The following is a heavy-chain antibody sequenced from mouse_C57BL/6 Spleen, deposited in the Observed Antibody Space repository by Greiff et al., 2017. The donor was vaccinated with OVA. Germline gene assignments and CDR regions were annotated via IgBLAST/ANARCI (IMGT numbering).Heavy chain of an antibody. V-gene: IGHV5-4*03. CDR1: GFTFSSYA. Sequence: DVKLVESGGGLVKPGGSLKLSCAASGFTFSSYAMSWVRQTPEKRLEWVATISDGGSYTYYPDNVKGRFTISRDNAKNNLYLQMSHLKSEDTAMYYCARAHYYGSSYRFAYWGQGTLVTVSA. D-gene: IGHD1-1*01. CDR3: ARAHYYGSSYRFAY. CDR2: ISDGGSYT. J-gene: IGHJ3*01.